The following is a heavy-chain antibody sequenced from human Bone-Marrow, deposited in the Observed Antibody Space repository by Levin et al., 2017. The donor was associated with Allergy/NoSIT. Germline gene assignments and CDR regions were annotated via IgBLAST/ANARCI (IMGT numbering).Heavy chain of an antibody. CDR1: GFSFDDYA. CDR2: ITWNSGSI. Sequence: SLKISCAASGFSFDDYAMHWVRQAPGKGLEWVSGITWNSGSIAYADSVKGRFTISRDNAKNSLYLQMNSLRPEDTALYFCAKVLVLPAPGGTFHYMDVWGKGTTVTVSS. J-gene: IGHJ6*03. V-gene: IGHV3-9*01. CDR3: AKVLVLPAPGGTFHYMDV. D-gene: IGHD1-14*01.